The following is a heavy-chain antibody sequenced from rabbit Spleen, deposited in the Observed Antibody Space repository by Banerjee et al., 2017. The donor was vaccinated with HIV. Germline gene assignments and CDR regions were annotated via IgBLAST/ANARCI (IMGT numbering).Heavy chain of an antibody. J-gene: IGHJ4*02. D-gene: IGHD2-1*01. Sequence: QEQLEESGGDLVKPGASLALTCTASGFSFSNNYYMCWVRQAPGKGLEWIACIHPGSFDSTVYASWAKGRFTISRTSSTTVTLQVTSLTAADTATYFCARGSAAMTMVITGYYFNLWGPGPLVTVS. CDR2: IHPGSFDST. CDR1: GFSFSNNYY. CDR3: ARGSAAMTMVITGYYFNL. V-gene: IGHV1S45*01.